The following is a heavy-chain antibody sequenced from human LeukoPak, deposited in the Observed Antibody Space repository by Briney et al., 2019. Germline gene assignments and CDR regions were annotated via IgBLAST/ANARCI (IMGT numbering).Heavy chain of an antibody. CDR1: GGTFSSYA. D-gene: IGHD1/OR15-1a*01. CDR2: IIPIFGTA. CDR3: IRQQRPPNGMDV. Sequence: SVKVSCKASGGTFSSYAISWVRQAPGQGLEWMGGIIPIFGTANYVQKFQGRVTITTDESTSTAYMELSRLRSDDTAVYYCIRQQRPPNGMDVWGQGTTVTVSS. J-gene: IGHJ6*02. V-gene: IGHV1-69*05.